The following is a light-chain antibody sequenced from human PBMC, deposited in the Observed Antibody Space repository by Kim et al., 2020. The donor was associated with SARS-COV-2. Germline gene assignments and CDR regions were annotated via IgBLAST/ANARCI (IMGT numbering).Light chain of an antibody. Sequence: PGQAASITCSGDKLGDKYACWYQQKPGQSPVLVIYQDSKRPSGIPERFSGSNSGNTATLTISGTQAMDEADYYCQAWDSSTACVVFGGGTQLTVL. CDR2: QDS. CDR3: QAWDSSTACVV. V-gene: IGLV3-1*01. J-gene: IGLJ2*01. CDR1: KLGDKY.